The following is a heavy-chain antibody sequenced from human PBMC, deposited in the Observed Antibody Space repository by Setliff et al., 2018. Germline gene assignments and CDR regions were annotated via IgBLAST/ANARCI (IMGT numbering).Heavy chain of an antibody. V-gene: IGHV4-34*01. CDR2: INHSGST. CDR3: RFWSGYYKNDY. J-gene: IGHJ4*02. Sequence: PSETLSLTCTVYGASFSDYYWGWIRQPPGKGLEWIAEINHSGSTNYNPSLKSRVTISVDASTNQFSLKLSSVTAADTAMYYCRFWSGYYKNDYWGQGTLVTVSS. D-gene: IGHD3-3*01. CDR1: GASFSDYY.